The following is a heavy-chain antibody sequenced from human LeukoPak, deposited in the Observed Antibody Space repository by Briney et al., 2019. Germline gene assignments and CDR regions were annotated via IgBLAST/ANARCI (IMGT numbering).Heavy chain of an antibody. CDR2: ISGGSGST. J-gene: IGHJ4*02. CDR1: GYTFTNYA. Sequence: GASVKVSCKASGYTFTNYAIHWIRQAPGQRLEWMGWISGGSGSTKYSQKLQGRVTSTRDTSASTAYMELSSLISEDTAVYYCARDYGYSLLFYWGQGTLVSVSS. CDR3: ARDYGYSLLFY. D-gene: IGHD5-12*01. V-gene: IGHV1-3*01.